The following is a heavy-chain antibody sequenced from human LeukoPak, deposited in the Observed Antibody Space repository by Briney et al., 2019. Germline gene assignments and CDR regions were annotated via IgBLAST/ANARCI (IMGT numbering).Heavy chain of an antibody. CDR3: TTDMTTPDAFDI. D-gene: IGHD4-17*01. J-gene: IGHJ3*02. V-gene: IGHV3-15*01. CDR1: GFTFSNAW. Sequence: GGSLRPSCAASGFTFSNAWMSWVRQAPGKGLEWVGRIKSKTDGGATDYAAPVKGRFTISRDDSKNTLYLQMNSLKTEDTAVYYCTTDMTTPDAFDIWGQGTMVTVSS. CDR2: IKSKTDGGAT.